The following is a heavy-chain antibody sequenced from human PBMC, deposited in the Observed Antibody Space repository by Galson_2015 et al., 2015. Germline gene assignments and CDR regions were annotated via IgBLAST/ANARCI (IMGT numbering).Heavy chain of an antibody. Sequence: SLRLSCAVSGFTFRNYPMHWVRQAPGKGLEWVAVISFDGSNKYYADSVKGRFTISRDNAEKSLYLQMNSLRPEDMAVYYCARAEVRAEVRTTLGVFDFWGQVTLVTVSS. CDR2: ISFDGSNK. CDR1: GFTFRNYP. CDR3: ARAEVRAEVRTTLGVFDF. J-gene: IGHJ4*02. D-gene: IGHD1-7*01. V-gene: IGHV3-30-3*01.